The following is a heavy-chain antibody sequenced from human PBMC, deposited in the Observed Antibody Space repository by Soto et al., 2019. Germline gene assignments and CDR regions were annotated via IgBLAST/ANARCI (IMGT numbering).Heavy chain of an antibody. D-gene: IGHD6-13*01. Sequence: QVQLVQSGAEVKKPGSSVKVSCKASGGTFSSYAISWVRQAPGQGLEWMGGIIPIFGTANYAQKFQGRVTITADEATSTAYMELSSLRSEDTAVYYCARDRHSSSWYIERWFDPWGQGTLVTVSS. CDR3: ARDRHSSSWYIERWFDP. V-gene: IGHV1-69*01. CDR2: IIPIFGTA. CDR1: GGTFSSYA. J-gene: IGHJ5*02.